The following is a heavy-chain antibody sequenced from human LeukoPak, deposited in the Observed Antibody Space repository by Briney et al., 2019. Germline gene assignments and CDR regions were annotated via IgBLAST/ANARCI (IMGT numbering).Heavy chain of an antibody. J-gene: IGHJ4*02. D-gene: IGHD3-22*01. Sequence: PSETLSLTCTVSSGSISSYYWSWIRQPAGKGLEWIGRIYTSGSTNYNPSLKSRVTMSVDTSKNQISLKLSSVTAADTAVYYCARAIQYYYDSSGSNDDYWGQGTLVTVSS. CDR1: SGSISSYY. CDR2: IYTSGST. CDR3: ARAIQYYYDSSGSNDDY. V-gene: IGHV4-4*07.